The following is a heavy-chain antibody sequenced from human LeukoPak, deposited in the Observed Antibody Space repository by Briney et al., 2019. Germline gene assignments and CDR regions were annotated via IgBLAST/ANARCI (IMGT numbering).Heavy chain of an antibody. D-gene: IGHD1-7*01. Sequence: GASVKVSCKASGYTFTSYGISWVRQAPGQGLEWMGGISLMYGTPNYAQKFQGRVTITADESTSTGYMELSGLRSDDTAVYYCARGLATENWNSDIGRYYFYYMDVWGSGTTVTVSS. CDR2: ISLMYGTP. J-gene: IGHJ6*03. V-gene: IGHV1-69*13. CDR3: ARGLATENWNSDIGRYYFYYMDV. CDR1: GYTFTSYG.